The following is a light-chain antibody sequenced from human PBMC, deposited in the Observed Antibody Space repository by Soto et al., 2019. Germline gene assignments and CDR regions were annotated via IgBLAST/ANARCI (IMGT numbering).Light chain of an antibody. CDR2: EVS. CDR1: SSDVGAYNY. Sequence: QSALTQPASASGSPGQSITISCTGTSSDVGAYNYVSWYQQHPGKAPKLMIYEVSNRPSGVSNRFSGSKSGNTASLTISGLQAEDEGGYYCSSYTSGSTCVFGGGTKLTVL. V-gene: IGLV2-14*01. J-gene: IGLJ3*02. CDR3: SSYTSGSTCV.